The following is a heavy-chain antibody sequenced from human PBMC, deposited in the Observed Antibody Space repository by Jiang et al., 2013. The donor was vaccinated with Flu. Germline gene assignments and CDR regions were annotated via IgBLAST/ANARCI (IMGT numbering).Heavy chain of an antibody. CDR3: ARDFSSYPYYYYGMDV. D-gene: IGHD4-11*01. CDR1: GFSVSGNY. Sequence: RLSCAASGFSVSGNYMTWVRQAPGKGMEWVAFIYRDGRTYYADSVKGRFTISRDDSKNTVSLEMNSLRAEDTALYYCARDFSSYPYYYYGMDVWGRGTTVTVSS. V-gene: IGHV3-66*01. CDR2: IYRDGRT. J-gene: IGHJ6*02.